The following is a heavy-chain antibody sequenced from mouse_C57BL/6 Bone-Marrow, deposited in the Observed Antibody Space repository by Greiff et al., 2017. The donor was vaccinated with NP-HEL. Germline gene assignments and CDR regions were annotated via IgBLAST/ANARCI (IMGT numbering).Heavy chain of an antibody. J-gene: IGHJ3*01. CDR3: ARQELSTMITPGWFAY. Sequence: EVKLMESGGGLVKPGGSLKLSCAASGFTFRSYTMSWVRQTPEQRLEWVATISGGGGNTYYPDSVKGRFTITIDNAKYTLKLQMRSRRSEDTALYYCARQELSTMITPGWFAYWGQGTLVTVSA. D-gene: IGHD2-4*01. V-gene: IGHV5-9*01. CDR2: ISGGGGNT. CDR1: GFTFRSYT.